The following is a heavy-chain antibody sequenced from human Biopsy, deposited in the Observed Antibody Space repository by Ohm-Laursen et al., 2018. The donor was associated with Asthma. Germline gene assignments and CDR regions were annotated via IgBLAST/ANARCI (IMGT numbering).Heavy chain of an antibody. V-gene: IGHV1-3*04. CDR1: GYNFISFA. D-gene: IGHD3-9*01. J-gene: IGHJ3*01. Sequence: SVKVSCKASGYNFISFAIHWVRQAPGQRLEWMGWVNTGNGDTKYSQKFQGRVTITRYTSASTAYTELRSLRSEDTATYYCARTYYDFLTGQVKDVFGVWGQGTMVTVSS. CDR3: ARTYYDFLTGQVKDVFGV. CDR2: VNTGNGDT.